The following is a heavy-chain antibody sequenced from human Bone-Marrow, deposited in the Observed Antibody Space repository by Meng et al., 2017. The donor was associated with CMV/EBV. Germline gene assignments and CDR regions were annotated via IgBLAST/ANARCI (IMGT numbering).Heavy chain of an antibody. Sequence: GSLRLSCTVSGGSISSYYWSWIRQPPGKGLEWIGEINHSGSTNYNPSLKSRVTISVDTSKNQFSLKLSSVTAADTAVYYCARGAGVVPAAKRGGGFDYWGQGTLVTVSS. J-gene: IGHJ4*02. CDR1: GGSISSYY. V-gene: IGHV4-34*01. CDR3: ARGAGVVPAAKRGGGFDY. D-gene: IGHD2-2*01. CDR2: INHSGST.